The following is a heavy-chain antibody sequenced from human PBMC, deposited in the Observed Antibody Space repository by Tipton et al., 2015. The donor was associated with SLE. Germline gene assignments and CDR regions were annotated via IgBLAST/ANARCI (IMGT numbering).Heavy chain of an antibody. D-gene: IGHD6-13*01. CDR1: GLTFNTYT. CDR3: AAGAAGSY. J-gene: IGHJ4*02. CDR2: ISSSSSPI. V-gene: IGHV3-48*01. Sequence: SLRLSCAASGLTFNTYTMNWVRQAPGKGLEWVSYISSSSSPISYADSVKGRFTISRDNAKISLYLQMNSLRAEATAVYCCAAGAAGSYWGQGALVTVSS.